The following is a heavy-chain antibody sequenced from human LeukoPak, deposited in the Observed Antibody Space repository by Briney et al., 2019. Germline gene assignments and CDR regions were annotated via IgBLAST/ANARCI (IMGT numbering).Heavy chain of an antibody. CDR3: AKVSWLGTLPSYHFDS. D-gene: IGHD6-19*01. CDR2: IRGTGTTT. CDR1: GFTFSDHA. J-gene: IGHJ4*02. Sequence: PGGSLRLSCAASGFTFSDHAMSWVRQPPGKGLEWVASIRGTGTTTFYAASVKGRFAISRDNSKITADLQMNSLRAEDTAVYYCAKVSWLGTLPSYHFDSWGQGPQVTVSS. V-gene: IGHV3-23*01.